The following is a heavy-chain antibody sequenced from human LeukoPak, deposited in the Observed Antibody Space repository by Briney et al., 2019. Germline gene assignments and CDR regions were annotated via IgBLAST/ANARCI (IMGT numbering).Heavy chain of an antibody. CDR2: IYSGGST. V-gene: IGHV3-53*01. D-gene: IGHD3-22*01. J-gene: IGHJ4*02. Sequence: GGSLRLSCAASGFTVSSNYMSWVRQAPGKGLEWVSVIYSGGSTYYADSVRGRFTISRDNSKNTLYLQMNSLRAEDTAVYYCARDYYDSSGYYTSWYFDYWGQGTLVTVSS. CDR3: ARDYYDSSGYYTSWYFDY. CDR1: GFTVSSNY.